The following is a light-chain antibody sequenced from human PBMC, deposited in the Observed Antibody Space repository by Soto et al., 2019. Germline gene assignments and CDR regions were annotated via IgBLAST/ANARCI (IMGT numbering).Light chain of an antibody. CDR3: QKYNSALVT. V-gene: IGKV1-27*01. J-gene: IGKJ1*01. CDR1: QSISNY. CDR2: AAS. Sequence: DIQMTQSPSSLSASVGDRVTITCRASQSISNYLAWYQQKPGKVPKLLIYAASTLQSGVPSRFSGSGSGTDFTLTISSLQPEDVATYYCQKYNSALVTFGQGTKVEIK.